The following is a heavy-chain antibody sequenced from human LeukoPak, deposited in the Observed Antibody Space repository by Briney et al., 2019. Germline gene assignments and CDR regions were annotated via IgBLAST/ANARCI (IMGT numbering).Heavy chain of an antibody. CDR1: GYTFTSYG. Sequence: ASVKVSCKASGYTFTSYGISWVRQAPGQGLEWMGWISAYNGNTNYAQKLQGRVTMTTDTSTSTAYMELRSLRSGDTAVYYCARWGPYYYGSAYYYYYGMDVWGQGTTVTVSS. J-gene: IGHJ6*02. CDR3: ARWGPYYYGSAYYYYYGMDV. V-gene: IGHV1-18*01. D-gene: IGHD3-10*01. CDR2: ISAYNGNT.